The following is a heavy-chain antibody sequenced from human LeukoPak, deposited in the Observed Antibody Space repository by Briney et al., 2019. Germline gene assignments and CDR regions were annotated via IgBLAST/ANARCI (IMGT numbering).Heavy chain of an antibody. CDR2: MSGSGGST. Sequence: GGSLRLSCAASGFTFSSYAMSWVRQAPGKGLEWVSGMSGSGGSTYYADSVKGRFTISRDNSKNTLYLQMNTLRAEDTAVYYCAKDREYSHVYDAFDIWGQGTLVTVSS. CDR1: GFTFSSYA. J-gene: IGHJ3*02. V-gene: IGHV3-23*01. CDR3: AKDREYSHVYDAFDI. D-gene: IGHD5-12*01.